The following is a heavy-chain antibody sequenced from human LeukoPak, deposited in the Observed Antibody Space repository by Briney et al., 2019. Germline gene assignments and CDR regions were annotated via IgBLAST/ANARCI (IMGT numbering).Heavy chain of an antibody. Sequence: HAGGSLRLSCAASGFTFSSYWMHWVRQAPGKGLVWVSRINSDGSSTSYADSVKGRFTISRDNAKNSLYLQMNSLRAEDTAVYYCASGKTIAVAGRFSQAQEYYFDYWGQGTLVTVSS. CDR3: ASGKTIAVAGRFSQAQEYYFDY. CDR1: GFTFSSYW. J-gene: IGHJ4*02. D-gene: IGHD6-19*01. CDR2: INSDGSST. V-gene: IGHV3-74*01.